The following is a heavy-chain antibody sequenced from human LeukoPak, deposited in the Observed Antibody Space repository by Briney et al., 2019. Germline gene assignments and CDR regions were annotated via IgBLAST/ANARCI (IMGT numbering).Heavy chain of an antibody. Sequence: ASVKVSCKASGYTFSSFGISWVRQAPGQGLEWMGWISVYNGNTHYAQKFQGRVTMTTDTSTSTAYMELRSLRSDDTAVYYCARDVGYTYGYRADYWGQGTLVTVSS. CDR3: ARDVGYTYGYRADY. V-gene: IGHV1-18*01. D-gene: IGHD5-18*01. CDR2: ISVYNGNT. CDR1: GYTFSSFG. J-gene: IGHJ4*02.